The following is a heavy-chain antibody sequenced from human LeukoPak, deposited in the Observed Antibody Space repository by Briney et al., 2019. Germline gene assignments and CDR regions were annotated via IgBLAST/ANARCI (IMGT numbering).Heavy chain of an antibody. CDR3: ARGVSTAMAMPY. CDR2: INPSGGST. Sequence: ASVKVSCKASGYSFTNYKIHWLRQAPGQGLEWMGIINPSGGSTSYAQKFQGRVTMTRDTSTSTVYMELSSLRSEDTAVYYCARGVSTAMAMPYWGQGTLVTVSS. D-gene: IGHD5-18*01. V-gene: IGHV1-46*01. J-gene: IGHJ4*02. CDR1: GYSFTNYK.